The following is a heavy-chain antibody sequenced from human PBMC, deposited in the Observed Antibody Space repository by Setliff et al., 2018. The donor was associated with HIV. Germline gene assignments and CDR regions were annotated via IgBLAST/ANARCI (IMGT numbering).Heavy chain of an antibody. CDR3: AREMGLFFDFLSGL. V-gene: IGHV3-48*03. CDR1: GFTFRSYE. J-gene: IGHJ3*01. Sequence: GGSLRLSCVASGFTFRSYEMNWVRQAPGKGLEWVSYISNSGNTKYYADSVKGRFTISRDNAKYSLYLQMTSLRAEDTAVYYCAREMGLFFDFLSGLWGQGTMVTVSS. D-gene: IGHD3-3*01. CDR2: ISNSGNTK.